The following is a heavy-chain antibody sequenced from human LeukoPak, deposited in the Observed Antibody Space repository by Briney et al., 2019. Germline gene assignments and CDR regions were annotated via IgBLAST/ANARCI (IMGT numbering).Heavy chain of an antibody. Sequence: GGSLRLSCAASGFTFNSYAMYWVRQAPGKGLEWISGIFGSGGSPHYADSVKGRFTVSRDNFQNTVYPQLGSLRVEDTAVYYCGKTTVGYSSGRYPGWPVDYWGQGALVTVSS. CDR2: IFGSGGSP. J-gene: IGHJ4*02. CDR1: GFTFNSYA. D-gene: IGHD2-15*01. V-gene: IGHV3-23*01. CDR3: GKTTVGYSSGRYPGWPVDY.